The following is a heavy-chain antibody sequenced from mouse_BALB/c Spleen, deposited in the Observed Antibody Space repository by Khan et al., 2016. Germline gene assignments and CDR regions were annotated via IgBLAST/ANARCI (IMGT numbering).Heavy chain of an antibody. CDR2: MSYDGSS. J-gene: IGHJ4*01. Sequence: EVELVESGPGLVKPSQSLSLTCSVTGYSITSGYYWNWIRQFPGNKLEWMGYMSYDGSSNYNPSLKNRISVTRDTSKNQFFLRLNPVTSEDTATYYCAPLLHRHSLAYRGQGTSVTVSS. CDR1: GYSITSGYY. D-gene: IGHD1-2*01. CDR3: APLLHRHSLAY. V-gene: IGHV3-6*01.